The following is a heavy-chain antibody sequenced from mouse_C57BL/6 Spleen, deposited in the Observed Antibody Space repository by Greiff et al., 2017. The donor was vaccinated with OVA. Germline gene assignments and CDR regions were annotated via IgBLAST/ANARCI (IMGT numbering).Heavy chain of an antibody. CDR2: IYPGDGDT. V-gene: IGHV1-82*01. CDR1: GYAFSSSW. CDR3: AREPYFDY. J-gene: IGHJ2*01. Sequence: VQLQQSGPELVKPGASVKISCKASGYAFSSSWMNWVKQRPGQGLEWIGRIYPGDGDTNYNGKFKGKATLTANKSSSTAYLQLSSLTSEYSAVYVCAREPYFDYWGQGTTLTVSS.